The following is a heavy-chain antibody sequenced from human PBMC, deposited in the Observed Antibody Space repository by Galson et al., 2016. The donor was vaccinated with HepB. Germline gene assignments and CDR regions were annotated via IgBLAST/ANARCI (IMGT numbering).Heavy chain of an antibody. CDR1: DYTFTNYG. V-gene: IGHV1-18*01. CDR3: ARGATVGARVWFDP. Sequence: SCKASDYTFTNYGISWVRQAPGQGLEWMGWISTARGNTNYAQEFQGRVTMTTDTSTSTAYMELGSLTSDDTAVYYCARGATVGARVWFDPWGQGTLVTVSS. CDR2: ISTARGNT. J-gene: IGHJ5*02. D-gene: IGHD1-26*01.